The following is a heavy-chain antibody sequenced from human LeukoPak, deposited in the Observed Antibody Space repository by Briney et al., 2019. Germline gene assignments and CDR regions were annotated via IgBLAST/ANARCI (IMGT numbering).Heavy chain of an antibody. CDR3: ARVGDNTAFDY. J-gene: IGHJ4*02. V-gene: IGHV3-64*01. CDR1: GFTFSTYA. Sequence: TGGSLRLSCAASGFTFSTYALHWVRQVPGKGLEYVSAISSIGGTTYYANSVKGRFTISRDNSKNTLYLQMGSLKPEGTAVYYCARVGDNTAFDYWGQGTLVTVSS. CDR2: ISSIGGTT. D-gene: IGHD2-21*01.